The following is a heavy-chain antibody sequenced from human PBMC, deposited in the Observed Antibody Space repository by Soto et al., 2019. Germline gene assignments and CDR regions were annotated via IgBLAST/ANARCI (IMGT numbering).Heavy chain of an antibody. V-gene: IGHV3-33*01. CDR3: ARAPRPYGSGSYIAH. Sequence: GGSLRLSCAASGFTFSSYGMHWVRQAPGKGLEWVAVIWYDGSNKYYADSVKGRFTISRDNSKNTLYLQMNSLRAEDTAVYYCARAPRPYGSGSYIAHWGQGTLVTVSS. D-gene: IGHD3-10*01. CDR1: GFTFSSYG. J-gene: IGHJ4*02. CDR2: IWYDGSNK.